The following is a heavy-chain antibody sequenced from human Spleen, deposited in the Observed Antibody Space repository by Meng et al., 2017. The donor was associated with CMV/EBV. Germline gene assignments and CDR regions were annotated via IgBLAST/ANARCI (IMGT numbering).Heavy chain of an antibody. CDR3: ARDSRYSGSGRKIFDS. J-gene: IGHJ4*02. CDR2: ISGSADAI. Sequence: GGSLRLSCAASGFTFSTYEMNWVRQAPGKGLEWVSYISGSADAIYYADSVRGRFTISRDNAKNSLYLQMNSLRVEDTAVYFCARDSRYSGSGRKIFDSWGQGTLVTVSS. D-gene: IGHD3-10*01. CDR1: GFTFSTYE. V-gene: IGHV3-48*03.